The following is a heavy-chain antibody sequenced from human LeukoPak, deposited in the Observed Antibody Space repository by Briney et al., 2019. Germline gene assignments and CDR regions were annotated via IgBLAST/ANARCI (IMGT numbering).Heavy chain of an antibody. CDR1: GGSISSSSYY. CDR3: ARRKGAYSYYYYYMDV. J-gene: IGHJ6*03. D-gene: IGHD4/OR15-4a*01. V-gene: IGHV4-39*01. CDR2: IYYSGST. Sequence: SETLSLTCTVSGGSISSSSYYWGWIRQPPGKGLEWIGSIYYSGSTYYNPSLKSRGTIAVDTSKNQFSLKLSSVTAADTAVYYCARRKGAYSYYYYYMDVWGKGTPVTVSS.